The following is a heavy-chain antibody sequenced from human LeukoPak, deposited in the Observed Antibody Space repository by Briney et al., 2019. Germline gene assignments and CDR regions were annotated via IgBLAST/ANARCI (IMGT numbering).Heavy chain of an antibody. CDR1: GGSISSSSYY. Sequence: SETLSLTCTVSGGSISSSSYYWGWIRQPPGKGLEWIGSIYYSGSTYYNPSLKSRVTISVDTSKNQFSLKLSSVTAADTAVYYCARRGSTSPYYYYMDVWGKGTTVTVSS. CDR2: IYYSGST. D-gene: IGHD2-2*01. V-gene: IGHV4-39*01. CDR3: ARRGSTSPYYYYMDV. J-gene: IGHJ6*03.